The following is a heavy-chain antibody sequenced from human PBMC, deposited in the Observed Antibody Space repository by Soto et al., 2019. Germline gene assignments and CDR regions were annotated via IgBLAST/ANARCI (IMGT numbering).Heavy chain of an antibody. V-gene: IGHV1-24*01. CDR2: INPGGGGT. D-gene: IGHD3-10*01. CDR1: GYTLTELS. CDR3: ARDQVSERWLLINHHDY. J-gene: IGHJ4*02. Sequence: GASVKVSCKVSGYTLTELSMHWVRPAPGKGVEWMGRINPGGGGTSYAQKFQGRVTMTRDTSTSTVYMELSSLRSEDTAVYYCARDQVSERWLLINHHDYWGQGTLVTVSS.